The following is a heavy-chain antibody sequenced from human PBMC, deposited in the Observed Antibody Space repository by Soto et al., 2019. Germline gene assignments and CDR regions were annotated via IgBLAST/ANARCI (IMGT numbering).Heavy chain of an antibody. CDR1: GFTFSSYA. Sequence: QVQLVESGGGVVQPGRSLRLSCAASGFTFSSYAMHWVRQAPGKGLEWVAVISYDGSNKYYADSVKGRFTISRDNSKNTLYLQMNSLRAEHTAVYYCARDRLRYNWNDFPYYYYGMDVWCQGTTVTVSS. CDR2: ISYDGSNK. CDR3: ARDRLRYNWNDFPYYYYGMDV. V-gene: IGHV3-30-3*01. D-gene: IGHD1-1*01. J-gene: IGHJ6*02.